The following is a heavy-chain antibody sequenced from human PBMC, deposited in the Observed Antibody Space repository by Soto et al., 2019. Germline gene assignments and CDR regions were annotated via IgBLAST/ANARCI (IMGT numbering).Heavy chain of an antibody. CDR1: GFSLSTSGVG. Sequence: QITLKESGPTLVRPTQTLTLTCAFSGFSLSTSGVGVGWIRQPPGKALEWLAVIYWDDSKHYSPSLRSRLTITQSTSKTQVVLTMTNMDPMDTGTYYCAHKGPEDWPLDYWGQGTLVTVSS. J-gene: IGHJ4*02. V-gene: IGHV2-5*02. D-gene: IGHD3-9*01. CDR2: IYWDDSK. CDR3: AHKGPEDWPLDY.